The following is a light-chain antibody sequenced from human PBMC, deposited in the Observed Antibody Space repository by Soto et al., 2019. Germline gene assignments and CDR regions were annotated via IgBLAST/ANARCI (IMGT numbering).Light chain of an antibody. Sequence: DVQMTQSPSTLSASVGDRVTITCRASQSISSWLAWYQQKPGSAPKLLISNAFSLKSGVPSRFSGSGSGTEFTLTISSLQPEDFATYYCQHYDSYSWTFGQGPKVELK. V-gene: IGKV1-5*01. CDR2: NAF. CDR1: QSISSW. CDR3: QHYDSYSWT. J-gene: IGKJ1*01.